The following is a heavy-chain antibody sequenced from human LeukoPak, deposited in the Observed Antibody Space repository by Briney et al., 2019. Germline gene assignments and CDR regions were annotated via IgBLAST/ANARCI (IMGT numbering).Heavy chain of an antibody. D-gene: IGHD6-19*01. Sequence: PGGSLRLSCAASGFTFSIYWMTWVRQAPGKGLEWVANIQEDGSEKYYVDSVKGRFTISKDNAKNSLYLQMNSLRAEDTAVYYCARRAVAGTLDYWGQGTLVTVSS. CDR3: ARRAVAGTLDY. J-gene: IGHJ4*02. CDR1: GFTFSIYW. CDR2: IQEDGSEK. V-gene: IGHV3-7*04.